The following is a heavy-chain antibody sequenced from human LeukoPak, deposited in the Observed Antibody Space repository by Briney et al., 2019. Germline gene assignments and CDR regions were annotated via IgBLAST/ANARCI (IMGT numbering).Heavy chain of an antibody. CDR1: GFTFSSYG. D-gene: IGHD6-13*01. CDR3: AKDIVGAAGTLLFDY. V-gene: IGHV3-23*01. Sequence: GGTLRLSCAASGFTFSSYGMSWVRQAPGKGLEWVSAISGSGGSTYYADSVKGRFTISRDNSKNTLYLQMNSLRAEDTAVYYCAKDIVGAAGTLLFDYWGQGTLVTVSS. J-gene: IGHJ4*02. CDR2: ISGSGGST.